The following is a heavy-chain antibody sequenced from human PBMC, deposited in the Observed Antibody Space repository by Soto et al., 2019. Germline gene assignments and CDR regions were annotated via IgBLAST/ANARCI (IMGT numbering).Heavy chain of an antibody. D-gene: IGHD5-18*01. CDR3: ARDQIDTAMVNSIEHFDY. V-gene: IGHV3-33*01. CDR2: IWYDGSNK. CDR1: GFTFSSYG. Sequence: GGSLRLSCAASGFTFSSYGMHWVRQAPGKGLEWVAVIWYDGSNKYYADSVKGRFTISRDNSKNTLYLQMNSLRAEDTAVYYCARDQIDTAMVNSIEHFDYWGQGTLVTVSS. J-gene: IGHJ4*02.